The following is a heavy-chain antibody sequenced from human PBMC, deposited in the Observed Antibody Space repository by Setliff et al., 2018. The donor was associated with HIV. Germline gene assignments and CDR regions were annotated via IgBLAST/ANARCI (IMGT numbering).Heavy chain of an antibody. V-gene: IGHV1-18*04. CDR1: GSTFTTSS. J-gene: IGHJ4*02. D-gene: IGHD6-13*01. CDR2: VSGYNGHT. CDR3: AKEFFRWAAAGPIYVDS. Sequence: ASVKVSCKASGSTFTTSSMTWGRQAPGQGLEGMGWVSGYNGHTNFAQNFQGRVTMNTDTSSNTAYMELRNLRSDDTASYYCAKEFFRWAAAGPIYVDSWGKGTLGTVSS.